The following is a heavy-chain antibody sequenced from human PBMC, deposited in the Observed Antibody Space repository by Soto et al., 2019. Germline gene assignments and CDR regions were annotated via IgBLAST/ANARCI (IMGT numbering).Heavy chain of an antibody. CDR3: ANLLWFGELPQNDAFDI. V-gene: IGHV3-23*01. Sequence: EVQLLESGGGLVQPGGSLRLSCAASGFTFSSYAMSWVRQAPGKGLEWVSAISGSGDSTYYADSVKGRFTISRDNSKNTLYLQMNSLRAEDTAVYYCANLLWFGELPQNDAFDIWGQGTMVTVSS. D-gene: IGHD3-10*01. CDR2: ISGSGDST. CDR1: GFTFSSYA. J-gene: IGHJ3*02.